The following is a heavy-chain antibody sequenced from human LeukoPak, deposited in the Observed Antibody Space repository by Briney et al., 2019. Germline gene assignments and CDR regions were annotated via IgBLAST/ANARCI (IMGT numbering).Heavy chain of an antibody. CDR2: VYYSGSN. Sequence: SETLSLTCTVSGGSISSYYWSWIRQPPGKGLEWIGFVYYSGSNYYNPSLNSRVTVSLDTAKNQLSLKLSSVTAADTAVYYCARDAWGGGRGYSYGPNWFDPWGQGTLVTVSS. CDR1: GGSISSYY. J-gene: IGHJ5*02. CDR3: ARDAWGGGRGYSYGPNWFDP. V-gene: IGHV4-59*01. D-gene: IGHD5-18*01.